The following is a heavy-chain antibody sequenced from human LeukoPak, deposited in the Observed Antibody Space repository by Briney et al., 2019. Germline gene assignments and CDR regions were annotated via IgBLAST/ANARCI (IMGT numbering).Heavy chain of an antibody. V-gene: IGHV3-7*01. Sequence: GGSLRLSCAASGFTSRNYWMTWVRQAPGKGLEWVANIRQDGSEKYYVDSVKGRFTISRDNAKNSLYMQMNSLRAEDTAVYYCARDSGTYRPFNYFDYWGQGTLVTVSS. J-gene: IGHJ4*02. D-gene: IGHD3-16*02. CDR3: ARDSGTYRPFNYFDY. CDR1: GFTSRNYW. CDR2: IRQDGSEK.